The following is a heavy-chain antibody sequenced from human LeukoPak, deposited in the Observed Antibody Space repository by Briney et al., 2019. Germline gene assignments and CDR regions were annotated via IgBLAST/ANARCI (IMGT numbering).Heavy chain of an antibody. CDR3: ARHGDFWSGYYVDY. CDR2: IYSGGST. CDR1: GFTVSSNY. J-gene: IGHJ4*02. V-gene: IGHV3-66*04. Sequence: GGSLRLSCAASGFTVSSNYMSWVRQAPGKGLEWVSLIYSGGSTYYADSVKGRFTISRDNAKNSLYLQMNSLRADDTAVYYCARHGDFWSGYYVDYWGQGILVTVSS. D-gene: IGHD3-3*01.